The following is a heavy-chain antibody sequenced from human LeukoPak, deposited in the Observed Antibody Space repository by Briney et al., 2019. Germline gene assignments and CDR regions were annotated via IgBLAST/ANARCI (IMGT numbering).Heavy chain of an antibody. Sequence: GGSLRLSCAASGFTFNYYWLTWVRQAPGKGLEWVAYIQQDGSEKYYVDSVKGRFIISRDNAKNSLFLQMNSLRAEDTAVYYCARVRKLRTRGVMDPLDYWGQGTLVTVSS. J-gene: IGHJ4*02. V-gene: IGHV3-7*01. CDR3: ARVRKLRTRGVMDPLDY. CDR1: GFTFNYYW. D-gene: IGHD3-10*01. CDR2: IQQDGSEK.